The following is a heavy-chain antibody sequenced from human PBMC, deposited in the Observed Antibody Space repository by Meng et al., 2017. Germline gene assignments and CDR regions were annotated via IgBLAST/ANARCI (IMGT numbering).Heavy chain of an antibody. J-gene: IGHJ4*02. Sequence: GGSLRLSCAASGFTFSTYSMRWVRQAPGKGLEWVSGISGSGGNTNYADSVKGRFAISRDNSKNTLYLQMNNLRAEDTAVYYCASGGGYYNDYWGQGTLVTVS. CDR2: ISGSGGNT. D-gene: IGHD3-22*01. CDR1: GFTFSTYS. V-gene: IGHV3-23*01. CDR3: ASGGGYYNDY.